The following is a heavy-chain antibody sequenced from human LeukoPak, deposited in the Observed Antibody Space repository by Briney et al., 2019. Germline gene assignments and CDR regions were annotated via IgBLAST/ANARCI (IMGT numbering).Heavy chain of an antibody. Sequence: SETLSLTCTVSGGSISSSNHWWGWIRQPPGKGLERIGSIYYSGSPSYSPSLKSRVTISVDTSKNQLPLKLSSVTAADTAVYYCARPSSSGNYYYWGQGTLVTVS. CDR3: ARPSSSGNYYY. D-gene: IGHD1-26*01. CDR1: GGSISSSNHW. CDR2: IYYSGSP. V-gene: IGHV4-39*01. J-gene: IGHJ4*02.